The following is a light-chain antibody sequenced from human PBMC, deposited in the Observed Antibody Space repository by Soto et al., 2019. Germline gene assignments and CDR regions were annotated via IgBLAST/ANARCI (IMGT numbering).Light chain of an antibody. CDR2: GAS. J-gene: IGKJ1*01. Sequence: EIVLTQSPGTLSLSPGERATLSCRASQSVSSSSLAWYQQRPGQAPRLLIYGASNRATGIPDRFSGSGSGTDFTLTISRLEPEDFAVYYCQEYGTSRTLGQGTKVEIK. V-gene: IGKV3-20*01. CDR3: QEYGTSRT. CDR1: QSVSSSS.